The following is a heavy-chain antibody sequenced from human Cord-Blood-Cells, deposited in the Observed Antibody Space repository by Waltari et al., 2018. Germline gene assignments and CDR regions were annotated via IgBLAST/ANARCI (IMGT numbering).Heavy chain of an antibody. Sequence: QVQLVQSGAEVKKPGASVKVSCKASGYTFTGYYMHWVRQAPGQGLEWMGWVKPNSGGTNVAQKVQGRVTRTRDPSISTAYMELSRLRSDDTAVYYCARDLAVAGDYWGQGTLVTVSP. D-gene: IGHD6-19*01. CDR2: VKPNSGGT. CDR3: ARDLAVAGDY. J-gene: IGHJ4*02. CDR1: GYTFTGYY. V-gene: IGHV1-2*02.